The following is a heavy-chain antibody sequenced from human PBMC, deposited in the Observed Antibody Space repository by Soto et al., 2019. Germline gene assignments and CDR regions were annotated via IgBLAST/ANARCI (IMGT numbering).Heavy chain of an antibody. CDR3: ARGQRFSDWFDP. Sequence: SETLSLTCSVSGGTISGYYWTWIRQPAGKGLEWIGRIYSSGSTKYNPSLQSRVTMSLDTSNNQFSLRLTSVTAADTAVYYCARGQRFSDWFDPWGQGTLVTVSS. CDR1: GGTISGYY. CDR2: IYSSGST. J-gene: IGHJ5*02. V-gene: IGHV4-4*07. D-gene: IGHD3-3*01.